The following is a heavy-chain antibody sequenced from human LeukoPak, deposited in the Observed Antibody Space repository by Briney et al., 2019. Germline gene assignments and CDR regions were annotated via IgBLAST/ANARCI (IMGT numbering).Heavy chain of an antibody. CDR1: GFTFDDYA. J-gene: IGHJ6*02. CDR3: AKTSLAGTFYYYYGMDV. V-gene: IGHV3-9*01. CDR2: ISWNNGSI. Sequence: GGSLRLSCAASGFTFDDYAMHWVRQAPGKGLEWVSGISWNNGSIGYADSVKGRFTISRDNAKNSLYLQMNSLRAEDTALYYCAKTSLAGTFYYYYGMDVWGQGTTVTVSS. D-gene: IGHD6-19*01.